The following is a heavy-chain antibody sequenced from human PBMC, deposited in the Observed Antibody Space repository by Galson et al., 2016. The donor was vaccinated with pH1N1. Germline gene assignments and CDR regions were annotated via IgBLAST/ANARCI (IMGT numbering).Heavy chain of an antibody. J-gene: IGHJ3*02. V-gene: IGHV1-69*06. CDR1: GGSFSSFA. D-gene: IGHD4-23*01. CDR2: IIPISGTT. CDR3: VFSRFGGIAFDI. Sequence: SVKVSCKASGGSFSSFAISRVRQAPGQGLEWMGGIIPISGTTNYAQKFRGRVTITADKFTSTAYMELTSLKSEDTVVYYCVFSRFGGIAFDIWGRGTMVTASS.